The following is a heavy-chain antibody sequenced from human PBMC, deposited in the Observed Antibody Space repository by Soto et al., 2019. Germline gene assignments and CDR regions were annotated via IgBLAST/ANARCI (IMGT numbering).Heavy chain of an antibody. CDR1: GASFAGYY. J-gene: IGHJ2*01. V-gene: IGHV4-34*01. Sequence: QVQLQQWGAGLLKPSETLSLTCTVYGASFAGYYWTWLRQSPGKGLEGIGEVSHSGIAKYNPSLGIQVTISLDTSNNQFSLDLTSVTAADTAVYYCARYGGTSIWYFDIWGRGTLVSVSS. D-gene: IGHD2-15*01. CDR2: VSHSGIA. CDR3: ARYGGTSIWYFDI.